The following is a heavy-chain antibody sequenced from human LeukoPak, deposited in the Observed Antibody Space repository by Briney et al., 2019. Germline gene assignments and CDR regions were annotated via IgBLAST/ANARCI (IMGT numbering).Heavy chain of an antibody. J-gene: IGHJ3*02. V-gene: IGHV3-21*01. CDR2: ISSSSSYI. CDR3: ARSYCRGGSCYSGDAFDT. Sequence: GGSLRLSCAASGFTFSSYSMNWVRQAPGKGLEWVSSISSSSSYIFYADSVKGRFTISRDNAKNSLFLQMNSLRAEDTAVYYCARSYCRGGSCYSGDAFDTWGQGTMFTVSS. CDR1: GFTFSSYS. D-gene: IGHD2-15*01.